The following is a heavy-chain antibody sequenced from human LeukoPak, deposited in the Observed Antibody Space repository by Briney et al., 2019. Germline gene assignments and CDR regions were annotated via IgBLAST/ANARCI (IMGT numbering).Heavy chain of an antibody. J-gene: IGHJ4*02. CDR2: INPSGGST. V-gene: IGHV1-46*01. CDR1: GYTFTSYY. D-gene: IGHD3-22*01. CDR3: ATETYYYDSSGYYYGDY. Sequence: ASVKVSCKASGYTFTSYYMHWVRQAPGQGLEWMGIINPSGGSTSYAQKFQGRVTMTRDTSTSTVYMELSSLRPEDTAVCYCATETYYYDSSGYYYGDYWGQGTLVTVSS.